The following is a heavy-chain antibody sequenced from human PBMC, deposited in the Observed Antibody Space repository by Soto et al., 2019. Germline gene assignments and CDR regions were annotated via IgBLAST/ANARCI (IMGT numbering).Heavy chain of an antibody. V-gene: IGHV1-8*01. CDR2: MNPNSGNT. J-gene: IGHJ3*02. CDR3: ARGIKYYASGDDAFDI. D-gene: IGHD3-10*01. CDR1: GYTFTSYD. Sequence: QVQLVQSGAEVKKPGASVKVSCKASGYTFTSYDINWVRQATGQGLERMGWMNPNSGNTGYAQKFQGRVTMTRNTSISTSYMELSSLRSEDTAVYYCARGIKYYASGDDAFDIWGQGTMVTVSS.